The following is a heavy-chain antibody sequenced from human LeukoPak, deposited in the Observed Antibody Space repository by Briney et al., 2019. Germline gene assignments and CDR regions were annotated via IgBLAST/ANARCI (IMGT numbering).Heavy chain of an antibody. Sequence: PGGSLRLSCAASGFTFSCYDMHWVRQAPGKGLEWVSVISSDENNKYYADSVKGRFTISRDNSKNTLYLQMSSLRPEDTAVYYCAKEGRWLQLGGAFDIWGQGTMVTVSS. CDR2: ISSDENNK. J-gene: IGHJ3*02. V-gene: IGHV3-30*18. D-gene: IGHD5-24*01. CDR1: GFTFSCYD. CDR3: AKEGRWLQLGGAFDI.